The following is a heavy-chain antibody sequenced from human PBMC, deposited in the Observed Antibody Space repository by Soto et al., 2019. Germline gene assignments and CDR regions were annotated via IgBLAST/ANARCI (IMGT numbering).Heavy chain of an antibody. J-gene: IGHJ6*02. V-gene: IGHV1-2*04. CDR1: GYTFTGYY. CDR2: INPNSGGT. D-gene: IGHD5-12*01. Sequence: ASVKVSCKASGYTFTGYYMHWVRQAPGQGLEWMGWINPNSGGTNYAQKFQGWVTMTRDTSISTAYMELSRLRSDDTAVYYCARGGYAEEGGNYYYYYGMDVWGQGTTVTVSS. CDR3: ARGGYAEEGGNYYYYYGMDV.